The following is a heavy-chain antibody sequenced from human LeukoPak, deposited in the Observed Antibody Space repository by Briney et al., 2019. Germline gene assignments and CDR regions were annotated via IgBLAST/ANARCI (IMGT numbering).Heavy chain of an antibody. CDR2: IYYSGST. D-gene: IGHD2-8*02. V-gene: IGHV4-59*01. J-gene: IGHJ3*02. CDR1: GGSISSYY. CDR3: ARVWSSGLDAFDI. Sequence: SQTLSLTCTVSGGSISSYYWSWIRQPPGKGLEWIGYIYYSGSTNYNPSLKSRVTISVDTSKNQFSLKLSSVTAADTAVYYCARVWSSGLDAFDIWGQGTMVTVSS.